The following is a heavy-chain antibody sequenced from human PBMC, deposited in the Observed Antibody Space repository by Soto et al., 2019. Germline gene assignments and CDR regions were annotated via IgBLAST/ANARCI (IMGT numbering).Heavy chain of an antibody. Sequence: HPGGSLRLSCTASGFTFGDYAMSWFRQAPGKSLEWVGFIRSKAYGATTEYAASVKGRFTISRDDSKSIAYLQMNSLKTEDTAMYYCARPYAYCGGDCYPDIWGQGTMVTVSS. CDR1: GFTFGDYA. CDR3: ARPYAYCGGDCYPDI. V-gene: IGHV3-49*03. CDR2: IRSKAYGATT. J-gene: IGHJ3*02. D-gene: IGHD2-21*02.